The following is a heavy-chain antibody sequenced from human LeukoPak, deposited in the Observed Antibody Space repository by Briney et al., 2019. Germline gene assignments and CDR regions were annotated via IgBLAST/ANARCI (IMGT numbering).Heavy chain of an antibody. CDR1: GFTFSGSA. Sequence: GGSLRLSCAASGFTFSGSAMHWVRQASGKGLEWVGRIRSKANSYATAYAASVKGRFTISRDDSKNTAYLQMNSLKTEDTAVYYCTRRGPLVVVAATIYYYYGMDVWGQGTTVTVSS. CDR3: TRRGPLVVVAATIYYYYGMDV. D-gene: IGHD2-15*01. J-gene: IGHJ6*02. V-gene: IGHV3-73*01. CDR2: IRSKANSYAT.